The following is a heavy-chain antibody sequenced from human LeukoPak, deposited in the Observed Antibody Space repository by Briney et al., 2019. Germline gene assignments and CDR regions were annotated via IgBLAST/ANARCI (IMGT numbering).Heavy chain of an antibody. J-gene: IGHJ4*02. CDR3: VRHGGGYSFDY. Sequence: SGTLSLTCTVSGGSIGSYYWGWIRQPPGKGFEWIGYNSNSGSTDYNPSLKSRVTISVDTSKNQFSLKLSSLTAADTAMFYCVRHGGGYSFDYWGQGTLVTVSS. V-gene: IGHV4-59*08. CDR2: NSNSGST. D-gene: IGHD2-21*01. CDR1: GGSIGSYY.